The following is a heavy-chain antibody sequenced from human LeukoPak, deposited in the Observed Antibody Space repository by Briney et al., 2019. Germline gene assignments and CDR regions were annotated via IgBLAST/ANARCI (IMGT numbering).Heavy chain of an antibody. Sequence: KTSETLSLTCTISGGSVSDYYWSWIRQSPGKGLEWIGYIYYTGSTSYNPSLKSRVTISADTSKNEFSLKLNSVTAADTAVYYCAKDQYSSSWYYWIVWGQGTLVTVSS. J-gene: IGHJ4*02. D-gene: IGHD6-13*01. CDR3: AKDQYSSSWYYWIV. CDR1: GGSVSDYY. CDR2: IYYTGST. V-gene: IGHV4-59*02.